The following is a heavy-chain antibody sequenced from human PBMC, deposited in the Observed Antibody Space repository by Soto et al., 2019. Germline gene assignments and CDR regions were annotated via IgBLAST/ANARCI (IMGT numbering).Heavy chain of an antibody. CDR2: TFYSVST. CDR3: ARRGRRYSDYLSRPQTVGGFDI. Sequence: SETLSLTCTVSGGSITYYYWSWIRQPPGKGLEWIGNTFYSVSTNYNPSLRSRVTISIDTSRNQVSLTLSSVTAADTAVYYCARRGRRYSDYLSRPQTVGGFDIWGQGTLVAVSS. V-gene: IGHV4-59*01. D-gene: IGHD3-9*01. J-gene: IGHJ3*02. CDR1: GGSITYYY.